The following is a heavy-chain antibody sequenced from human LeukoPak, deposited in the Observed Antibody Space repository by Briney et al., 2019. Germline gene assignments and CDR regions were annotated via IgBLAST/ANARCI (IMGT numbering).Heavy chain of an antibody. D-gene: IGHD3-3*01. V-gene: IGHV3-66*01. Sequence: PGGSLRLSCAASGFTVSSNYMSWVRQAPGKGLEWVSVIYSGGSTYYADSVKGRFTISRDNSKNTLYLQMNSLRAEDTAVYYCARGRYDFWSGYSYFDYWGQGTLVTVSS. CDR1: GFTVSSNY. CDR3: ARGRYDFWSGYSYFDY. J-gene: IGHJ4*02. CDR2: IYSGGST.